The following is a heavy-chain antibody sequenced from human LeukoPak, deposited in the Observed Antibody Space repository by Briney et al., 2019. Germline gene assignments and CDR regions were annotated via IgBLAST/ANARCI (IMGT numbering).Heavy chain of an antibody. D-gene: IGHD2-15*01. CDR3: ARAPGYCSGGSCFDP. J-gene: IGHJ5*02. Sequence: GASVKVSCKASGYTFTGYYMHWVRQAPGQGLEWMGWINPNSGGTNYAQKFQGRVTMTRDTSISTAYMELSRLRSDDTAVYYCARAPGYCSGGSCFDPWGQGTPVTVSS. CDR2: INPNSGGT. CDR1: GYTFTGYY. V-gene: IGHV1-2*02.